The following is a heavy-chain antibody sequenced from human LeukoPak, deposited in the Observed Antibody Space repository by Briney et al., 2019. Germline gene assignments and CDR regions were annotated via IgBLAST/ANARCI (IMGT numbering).Heavy chain of an antibody. CDR2: IYYSGST. CDR1: GGSISSYY. J-gene: IGHJ3*02. V-gene: IGHV4-59*08. Sequence: SETLSPTCTVSGGSISSYYWSWIRQPPGKGLEWIGYIYYSGSTNSNPSLKSRVTISVDTSKNQFSLKVRSVTAADTAVYYCASTSNYAFNIWGQGTMVTVSS. D-gene: IGHD5-24*01. CDR3: ASTSNYAFNI.